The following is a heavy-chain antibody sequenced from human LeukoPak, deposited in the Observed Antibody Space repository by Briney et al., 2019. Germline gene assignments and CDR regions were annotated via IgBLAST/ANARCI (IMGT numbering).Heavy chain of an antibody. J-gene: IGHJ3*02. D-gene: IGHD6-19*01. CDR3: ARVKISGWYRVSFDI. CDR2: IYYSGST. CDR1: GGSISSSSYY. V-gene: IGHV4-39*07. Sequence: PSETLSLTCTVSGGSISSSSYYWGWIRQPPGKGLEWIGSIYYSGSTYYNPSLKSRVTISVDTSKNQFSLKLSSVTAADTAVYYCARVKISGWYRVSFDIWGQGTMVTVSS.